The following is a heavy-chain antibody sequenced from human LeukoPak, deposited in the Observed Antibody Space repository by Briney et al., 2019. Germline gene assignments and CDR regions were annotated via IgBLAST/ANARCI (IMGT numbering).Heavy chain of an antibody. Sequence: SQTLSLTCSVSGGSISSGSYYWSWIRQPAGKGLEWIGHIYTSGSTNYNPSLKSRVTISVDTSKNQFSLKLNSVTAADTAVYYCARAQDAVAGEFDYWGQGTLVTVSS. D-gene: IGHD6-19*01. V-gene: IGHV4-61*09. J-gene: IGHJ4*02. CDR3: ARAQDAVAGEFDY. CDR1: GGSISSGSYY. CDR2: IYTSGST.